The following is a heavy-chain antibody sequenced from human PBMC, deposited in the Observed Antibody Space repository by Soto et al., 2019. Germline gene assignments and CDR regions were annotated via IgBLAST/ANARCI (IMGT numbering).Heavy chain of an antibody. CDR1: GYTLTELS. CDR3: ATLWGGSYGGVDY. V-gene: IGHV1-24*01. D-gene: IGHD1-26*01. CDR2: FDPEDGET. J-gene: IGHJ4*02. Sequence: GDSVKVSCKVSGYTLTELSTHCVRQAPGKGLEWMGGFDPEDGETIYAQKFQGRVTMTEDTSTDTAYMELSSLRSEDTAVYYCATLWGGSYGGVDYWGQGTLVTVSS.